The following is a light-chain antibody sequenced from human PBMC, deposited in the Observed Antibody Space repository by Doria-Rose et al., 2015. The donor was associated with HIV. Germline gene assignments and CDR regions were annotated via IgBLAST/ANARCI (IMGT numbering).Light chain of an antibody. J-gene: IGKJ5*01. CDR1: QRVKSSY. Sequence: TQSPGTLSLSPGERATLSCRASQRVKSSYLAWYQQKPGQAPRLHIYDASTRATGIPDRFSGSGSGTDFPLTISRLEPEDVAVYYCQQYGTSRGTFGQGTRLEIK. CDR3: QQYGTSRGT. CDR2: DAS. V-gene: IGKV3-20*01.